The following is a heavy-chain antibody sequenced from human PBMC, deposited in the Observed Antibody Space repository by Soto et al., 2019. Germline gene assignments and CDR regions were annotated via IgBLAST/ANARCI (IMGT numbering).Heavy chain of an antibody. D-gene: IGHD3-22*01. V-gene: IGHV4-34*12. J-gene: IGHJ4*02. CDR3: ARPHYDSNTFYYFFDY. CDR1: GGSFSGYF. CDR2: IFHGGST. Sequence: PAETLSLTCAVYGGSFSGYFWSWIRQPPGKGLEWIGEIFHGGSTNYSPSLKSRVTISVDTSKNQFSLELSSVTAADTAVYYCARPHYDSNTFYYFFDYWGQATLVTVSS.